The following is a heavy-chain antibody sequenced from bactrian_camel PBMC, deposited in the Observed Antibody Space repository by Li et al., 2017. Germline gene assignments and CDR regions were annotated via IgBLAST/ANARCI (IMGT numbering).Heavy chain of an antibody. V-gene: IGHV3S1*01. Sequence: HVQLVESGGASVQAGDSLTLSCAASGLHDHIGYCMGWFRRPPGKEREGVARIYTGSGNTYYADSVKGRFTISRDNAKDTLYLQMITLEPEDTAVYYCTTAAFGYWGQGTQVTVS. CDR3: TTAAFGY. CDR2: IYTGSGNT. D-gene: IGHD1*01. CDR1: GLHDHIGYC. J-gene: IGHJ4*01.